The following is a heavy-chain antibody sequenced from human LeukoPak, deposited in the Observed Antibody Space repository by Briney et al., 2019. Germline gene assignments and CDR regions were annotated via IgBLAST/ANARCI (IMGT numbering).Heavy chain of an antibody. D-gene: IGHD3-10*01. CDR1: GFTFSSYS. CDR3: AREVTSRYYFDY. CDR2: ISSGGSYI. V-gene: IGHV3-21*01. Sequence: GGSLRLSCAGSGFTFSSYSMNWVRQAPGKGLEWVSSISSGGSYIYYADSVKGRFTISRDNAKNSLYLQMNSLRAEDTAVYYCAREVTSRYYFDYWGQGTLVTVSS. J-gene: IGHJ4*02.